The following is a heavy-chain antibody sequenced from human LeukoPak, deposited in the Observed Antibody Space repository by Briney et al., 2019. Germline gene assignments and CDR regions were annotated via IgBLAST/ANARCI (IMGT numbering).Heavy chain of an antibody. CDR3: ARPSGGYCSSTSCYTGEFGY. J-gene: IGHJ4*02. D-gene: IGHD2-2*02. V-gene: IGHV1-8*03. CDR1: GYTFTNYD. CDR2: MNPNSGNT. Sequence: GASVKVSCKASGYTFTNYDINWVRQATGQGLEWMGWMNPNSGNTGYAQKFQGRVTITRNTSISTAYMELSSLRSEDTAVYYCARPSGGYCSSTSCYTGEFGYWGQGTLVTVSS.